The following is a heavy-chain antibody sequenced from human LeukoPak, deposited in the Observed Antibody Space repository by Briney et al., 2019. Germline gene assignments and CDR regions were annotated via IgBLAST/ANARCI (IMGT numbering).Heavy chain of an antibody. J-gene: IGHJ1*01. Sequence: ASVKVSCKASGYTFTSYGISWVRQAPGQGLEWMGWISAYNGNTNYAQKLQGRVTVTTDTSTSTAYMELRSLRSDDTAVYYCARGDYYDSSGIDGYFQHWGQGTLVTVSS. CDR2: ISAYNGNT. CDR3: ARGDYYDSSGIDGYFQH. V-gene: IGHV1-18*01. CDR1: GYTFTSYG. D-gene: IGHD3-22*01.